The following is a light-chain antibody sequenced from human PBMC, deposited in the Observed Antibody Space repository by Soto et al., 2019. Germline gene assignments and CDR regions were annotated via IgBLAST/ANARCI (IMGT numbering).Light chain of an antibody. J-gene: IGLJ2*01. V-gene: IGLV2-8*01. Sequence: QSALTQPPSASGSPGQSVTISCTGTSSDVGGYNYVSWYQQYPGKAPKVMIYEVSKRPSGVPDRFSGSKSGNTASLTVSGLQAEDEADYYCRSYAGNNNLVFGGGTKLTVL. CDR2: EVS. CDR3: RSYAGNNNLV. CDR1: SSDVGGYNY.